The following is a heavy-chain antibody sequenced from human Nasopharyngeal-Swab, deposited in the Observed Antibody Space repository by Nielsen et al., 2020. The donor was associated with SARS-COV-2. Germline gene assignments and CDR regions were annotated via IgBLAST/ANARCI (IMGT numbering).Heavy chain of an antibody. D-gene: IGHD6-19*01. CDR2: INSDGSST. Sequence: GESLKISCAASGFTFSSYWMHWVRQAPGKGLVWVSRINSDGSSTSYADSVKGRFTISRDNAKNTLYLQMNSLRAEDTAVYYCARQQRLVYFDYWGQGTLVTVSS. CDR1: GFTFSSYW. V-gene: IGHV3-74*01. J-gene: IGHJ4*02. CDR3: ARQQRLVYFDY.